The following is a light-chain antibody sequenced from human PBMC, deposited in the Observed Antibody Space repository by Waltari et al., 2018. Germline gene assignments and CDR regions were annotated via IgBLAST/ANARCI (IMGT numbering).Light chain of an antibody. CDR2: KDT. Sequence: SYELTQPPSVSVSPGQTARITCSGDALPKQYSFWYQQRSGQAPVVVIYKDTERPSGIPERFSGSSSGTRVTLTISGVQAEDEADYYCQSTDNSGTYGVFGGGTKLTVL. CDR1: ALPKQY. J-gene: IGLJ2*01. CDR3: QSTDNSGTYGV. V-gene: IGLV3-25*03.